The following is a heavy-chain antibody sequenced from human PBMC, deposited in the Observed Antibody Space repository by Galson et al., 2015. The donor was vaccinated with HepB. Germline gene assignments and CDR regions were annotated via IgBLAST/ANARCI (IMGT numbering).Heavy chain of an antibody. CDR3: ARAAYSSSWYVVDYYYYYGMDV. CDR1: GFTFSSYA. Sequence: SLRLSCAASGFTFSSYAMHWVRQAPGKGLEWVAVISYDGSNKYYADSVKGRFTISRDNSKNTLYLQMNSLRAEDTAVYYCARAAYSSSWYVVDYYYYYGMDVWGQGTTVTVSS. J-gene: IGHJ6*02. D-gene: IGHD6-13*01. CDR2: ISYDGSNK. V-gene: IGHV3-30-3*01.